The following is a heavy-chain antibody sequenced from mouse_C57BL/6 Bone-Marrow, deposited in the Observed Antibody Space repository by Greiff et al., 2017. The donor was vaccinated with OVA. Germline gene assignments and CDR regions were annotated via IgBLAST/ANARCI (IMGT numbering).Heavy chain of an antibody. CDR2: IHPNSSST. Sequence: QVQLQQPGAELVKPGASVKLSCKASGYTFTSYWMHWVKQRPGQGLEWIGMIHPNSSSTNYNEKFKSKATLTVDKSSSTAYMQLSSLTSEDSAVYYCARLTGTPFDYWGQGTTLTVSS. J-gene: IGHJ2*01. V-gene: IGHV1-64*01. D-gene: IGHD4-1*01. CDR3: ARLTGTPFDY. CDR1: GYTFTSYW.